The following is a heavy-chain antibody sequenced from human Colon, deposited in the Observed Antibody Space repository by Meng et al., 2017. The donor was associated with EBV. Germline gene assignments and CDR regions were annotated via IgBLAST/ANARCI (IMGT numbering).Heavy chain of an antibody. CDR3: ARAGAYCGGDCYHPR. Sequence: QGRLQEPGPGLVTPAGAPSLTCAVSGGSLSSRNWWSWVRQPPGKGLEWIGEIYQSGSTNYNPSLKSRVTISVDESKNQCSLRLSSVTAADTAVYYCARAGAYCGGDCYHPRWGQGTLVTVSS. V-gene: IGHV4-4*02. J-gene: IGHJ4*02. CDR2: IYQSGST. CDR1: GGSLSSRNW. D-gene: IGHD2-21*02.